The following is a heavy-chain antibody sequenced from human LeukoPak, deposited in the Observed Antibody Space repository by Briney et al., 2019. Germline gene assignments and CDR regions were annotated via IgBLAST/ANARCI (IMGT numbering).Heavy chain of an antibody. CDR2: IWYDGSNK. CDR1: GFTFSSYG. CDR3: ARDPPRSTYYFDY. V-gene: IGHV3-33*01. J-gene: IGHJ4*02. Sequence: GGSLRLSCAASGFTFSSYGMHWVRQAPGKGLEWVAVIWYDGSNKHYADSVKGRFTISRDNSKNTLYLQMNSLRAEDTAVYYCARDPPRSTYYFDYWGQGTLVTVSS. D-gene: IGHD2-2*01.